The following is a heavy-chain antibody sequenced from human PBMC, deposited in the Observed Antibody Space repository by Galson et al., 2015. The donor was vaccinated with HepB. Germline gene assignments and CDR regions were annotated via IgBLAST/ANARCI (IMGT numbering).Heavy chain of an antibody. CDR1: GYTFSSYA. V-gene: IGHV1-3*01. D-gene: IGHD3-9*01. CDR3: ALRYYDVLTGYTDYFER. CDR2: VNGGNGNT. J-gene: IGHJ1*01. Sequence: SVKVSCKASGYTFSSYAVHWVRQAPGQRLEWMGWVNGGNGNTKYSEKFQGSVTMTRDTSASTAYMELSSLRSEDTAVYYCALRYYDVLTGYTDYFERWGQGTLVTVSS.